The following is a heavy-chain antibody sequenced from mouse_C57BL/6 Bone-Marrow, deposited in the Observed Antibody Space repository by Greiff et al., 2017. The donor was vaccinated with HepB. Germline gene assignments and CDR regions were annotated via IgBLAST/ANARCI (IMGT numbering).Heavy chain of an antibody. CDR1: EYEFPSHD. D-gene: IGHD3-2*02. CDR3: ARPHETAQATA. J-gene: IGHJ3*01. CDR2: INSDGGST. Sequence: EVKLMESGGGLVQPGESLKLSCESNEYEFPSHDLSWVRKTPEKRLELVAAINSDGGSTYYPDTMERRFIISRDNTKKTLYLQMSSLRSEDTALYYCARPHETAQATAWGQGTLVTVSA. V-gene: IGHV5-2*01.